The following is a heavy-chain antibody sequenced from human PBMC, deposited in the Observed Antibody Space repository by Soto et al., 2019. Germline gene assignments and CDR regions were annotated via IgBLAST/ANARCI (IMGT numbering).Heavy chain of an antibody. Sequence: SETLSLTCTVSGGSVSSSSYYWGWVRQPPGKGLEWIGSVYYSGGTYCNPSLESRVTISVDKSKNQFSLKLMSLSAADTAVYYCGRLEGLATISYYFDYWGQGALVTVSS. CDR1: GGSVSSSSYY. J-gene: IGHJ4*02. D-gene: IGHD3-9*01. CDR3: GRLEGLATISYYFDY. CDR2: VYYSGGT. V-gene: IGHV4-39*01.